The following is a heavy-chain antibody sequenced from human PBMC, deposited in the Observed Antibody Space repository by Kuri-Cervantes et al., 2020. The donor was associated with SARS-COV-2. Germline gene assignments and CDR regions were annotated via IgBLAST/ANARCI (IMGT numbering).Heavy chain of an antibody. CDR1: GGSISSYY. D-gene: IGHD3-10*01. CDR3: ARASYYGSGSFYYYYGMEV. CDR2: IYYSGST. Sequence: GSLRLSCTVSGGSISSYYWSWIRQPPGKGLEWIGYIYYSGSTNYNPSLKSRVTMSVDTSKNQFSLKLSSVTAADTAVYYCARASYYGSGSFYYYYGMEVWGQGTTVTVSS. V-gene: IGHV4-59*08. J-gene: IGHJ6*02.